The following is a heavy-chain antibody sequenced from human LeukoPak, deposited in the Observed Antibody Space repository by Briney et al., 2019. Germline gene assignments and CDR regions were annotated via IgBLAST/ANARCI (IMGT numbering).Heavy chain of an antibody. V-gene: IGHV3-30*03. CDR2: ILYDGSNK. D-gene: IGHD6-19*01. J-gene: IGHJ4*02. CDR3: ALNRGSGWYFHY. Sequence: QPGGSLRLSCAASGFTFSSYEMNWVRQAPGKGLQWVATILYDGSNKYYVDSVKGRFTISRDNSKNTLYLQMNSLRAEDTAVYYCALNRGSGWYFHYWGQGTLVTVSS. CDR1: GFTFSSYE.